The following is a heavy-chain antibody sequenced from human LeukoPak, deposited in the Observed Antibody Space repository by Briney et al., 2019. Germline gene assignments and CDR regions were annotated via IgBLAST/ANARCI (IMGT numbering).Heavy chain of an antibody. Sequence: ASVKVSCKASGYTFTSYGISWVRQAPGQGLEWMGWISTYNGNTNYAQKLQGRVTLTTDTSTSTAYTELRSLRSDDTAVYYCARVSRSVRGSSLDYWGQGTLVTVSS. D-gene: IGHD3-10*01. CDR3: ARVSRSVRGSSLDY. CDR2: ISTYNGNT. CDR1: GYTFTSYG. V-gene: IGHV1-18*01. J-gene: IGHJ4*02.